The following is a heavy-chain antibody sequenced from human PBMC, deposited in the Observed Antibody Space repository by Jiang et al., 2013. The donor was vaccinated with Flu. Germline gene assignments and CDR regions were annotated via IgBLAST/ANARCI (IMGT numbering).Heavy chain of an antibody. Sequence: GAEVKKPGSSVKVSCKASGGTFSSYAISWVRQAPGQGLEWMGWISAYNGNTNYAQKLQGRVTMTTDTSTSTAYMELRSLRSDDTAVYYCARRTTIFGVVTPSLDYWGQGTLVTVSS. V-gene: IGHV1-18*01. D-gene: IGHD3-3*01. CDR2: ISAYNGNT. CDR3: ARRTTIFGVVTPSLDY. CDR1: GGTFSSYA. J-gene: IGHJ4*02.